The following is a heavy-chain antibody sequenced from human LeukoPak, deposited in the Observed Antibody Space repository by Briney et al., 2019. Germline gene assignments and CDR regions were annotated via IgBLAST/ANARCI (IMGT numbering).Heavy chain of an antibody. Sequence: GGSLRLSCAASGFTFSSYGMHWVRQAPGKGLEWVAVISYVGKNKYYADSVKGRFTISRDNSKNTLYLQMNSLRAEDTAVYYCASGASSDYFDYWGQGTLVTVSS. CDR2: ISYVGKNK. V-gene: IGHV3-30*12. CDR3: ASGASSDYFDY. D-gene: IGHD3-16*01. J-gene: IGHJ4*02. CDR1: GFTFSSYG.